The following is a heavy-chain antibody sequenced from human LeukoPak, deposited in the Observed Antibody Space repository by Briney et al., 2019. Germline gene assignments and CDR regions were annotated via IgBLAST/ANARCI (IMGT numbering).Heavy chain of an antibody. V-gene: IGHV3-30*03. D-gene: IGHD5-18*01. J-gene: IGHJ4*02. CDR1: GFTFSSYG. CDR2: ISYDGSNK. CDR3: ARGYSYGDG. Sequence: GGSLRLSCAASGFTFSSYGMHWVRQAPGKGLEWVAVISYDGSNKDYADSVKGRFTTSRDNSKNTLYLQMNNLRAEDTALYYCARGYSYGDGWGQGTLVTVSS.